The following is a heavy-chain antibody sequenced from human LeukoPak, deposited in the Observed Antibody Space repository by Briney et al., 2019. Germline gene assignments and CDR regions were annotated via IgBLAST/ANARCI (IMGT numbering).Heavy chain of an antibody. CDR3: AKDGAYGMDV. J-gene: IGHJ6*02. D-gene: IGHD2-15*01. CDR2: ISYDGSNK. Sequence: GGSLRLSCAASGFTFSSYGMHWVRQAPGKGLEWVAVISYDGSNKYYADSVKGRFTISRDNSKNTLYLQMNSLRAEDTAVYYCAKDGAYGMDVWGQGTTVTVSS. CDR1: GFTFSSYG. V-gene: IGHV3-30*18.